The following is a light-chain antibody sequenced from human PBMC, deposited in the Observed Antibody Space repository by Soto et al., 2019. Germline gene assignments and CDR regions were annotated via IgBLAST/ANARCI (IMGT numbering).Light chain of an antibody. CDR3: QQYNTWPLT. J-gene: IGKJ3*01. Sequence: ETVMTQSPATLSVSPGERPTLSCRASQSVSSNLAWYQQKPGQAPRLLIYDASTRATGIPARLSGSGSGTELTLTISSLQFEDFAVYFCQQYNTWPLTFGPGTKVDIK. V-gene: IGKV3-15*01. CDR1: QSVSSN. CDR2: DAS.